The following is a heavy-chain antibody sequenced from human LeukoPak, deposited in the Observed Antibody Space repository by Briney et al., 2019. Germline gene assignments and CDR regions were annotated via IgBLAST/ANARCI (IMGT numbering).Heavy chain of an antibody. Sequence: PGGSLRLSCAASGFTVSSNYMSWVRQAPGKGLEWVSVIYSGGGTYYADSVKGRFTISRDNSKNTLYLQMNSLRAEDTAVYYCARAGSSGWDENAFDIWGQGTMVTVSS. CDR3: ARAGSSGWDENAFDI. CDR1: GFTVSSNY. J-gene: IGHJ3*02. CDR2: IYSGGGT. D-gene: IGHD6-19*01. V-gene: IGHV3-53*01.